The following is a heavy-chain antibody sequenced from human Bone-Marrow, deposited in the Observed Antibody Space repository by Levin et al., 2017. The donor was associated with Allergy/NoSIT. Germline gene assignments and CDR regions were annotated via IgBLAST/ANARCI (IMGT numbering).Heavy chain of an antibody. Sequence: SVKVSCKASGGTFSSYAISWVRQAPGQGLEWMGGIIPIFGTANYAQKFQGRVTITADESTSTAYMELSSLRSEDTAVYYGARGDYGDYAGYFDYWGQGTLVTVSS. CDR3: ARGDYGDYAGYFDY. D-gene: IGHD4-17*01. J-gene: IGHJ4*02. V-gene: IGHV1-69*13. CDR1: GGTFSSYA. CDR2: IIPIFGTA.